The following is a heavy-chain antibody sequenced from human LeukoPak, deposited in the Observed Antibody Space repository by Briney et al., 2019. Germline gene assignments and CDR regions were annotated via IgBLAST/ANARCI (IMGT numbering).Heavy chain of an antibody. J-gene: IGHJ6*02. Sequence: SQTLSPTCAVSGGSISSGGYSWGWIRQPPGKGLEWIGYTFPSGTTSYNPPLKSRITISVDKSKNQFSLKLNSVTAADTAVYYCARARGYSGYTPNYYYGLDVWGQGTTVTVSS. CDR3: ARARGYSGYTPNYYYGLDV. CDR1: GGSISSGGYS. CDR2: TFPSGTT. D-gene: IGHD5-12*01. V-gene: IGHV4-30-2*01.